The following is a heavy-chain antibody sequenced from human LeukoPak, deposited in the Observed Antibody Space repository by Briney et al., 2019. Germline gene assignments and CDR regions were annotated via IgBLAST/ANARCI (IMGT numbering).Heavy chain of an antibody. CDR1: GGSFSGDY. J-gene: IGHJ6*03. D-gene: IGHD2-15*01. CDR3: ARGSTLGYCSGGSCYRPYYYYYYYMDV. Sequence: SETLSLTCAVYGGSFSGDYWSWIRQPPGKGLEWIGEINHSGSTNYNPSLKSRVTISVDTSKNQFSLKLSSVTAADTAVYYCARGSTLGYCSGGSCYRPYYYYYYYMDVWGKGTTVTVSS. V-gene: IGHV4-34*01. CDR2: INHSGST.